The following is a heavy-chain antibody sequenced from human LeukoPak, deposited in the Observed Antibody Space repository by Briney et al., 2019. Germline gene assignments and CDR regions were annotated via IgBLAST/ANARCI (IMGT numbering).Heavy chain of an antibody. CDR1: GFTFSGYW. V-gene: IGHV3-74*01. Sequence: GGSLRLSCAASGFTFSGYWMHWVRQAPGQGLVWVSRINSDGSSTSYADSVKGRFTISRDNAKSTLYLQMNSLRAEDTAVYYCARVGGSGSYRYYYYYGMDVWGQGTTVTVSS. J-gene: IGHJ6*02. D-gene: IGHD3-10*01. CDR3: ARVGGSGSYRYYYYYGMDV. CDR2: INSDGSST.